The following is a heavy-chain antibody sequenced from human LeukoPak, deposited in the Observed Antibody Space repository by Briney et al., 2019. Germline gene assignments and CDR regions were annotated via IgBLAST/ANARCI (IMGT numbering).Heavy chain of an antibody. J-gene: IGHJ6*02. Sequence: GGSLRLSCAASGFTFSSYAMSWVRQAPGKGLEWVSAISGSGGSTYYADSVKGRFTISRDNSKNTLYLQMNSLRAEDTAVYYCAKTMWGFYYYGMDVWGQGTTVTVSS. CDR1: GFTFSSYA. CDR3: AKTMWGFYYYGMDV. V-gene: IGHV3-23*01. CDR2: ISGSGGST. D-gene: IGHD2-21*01.